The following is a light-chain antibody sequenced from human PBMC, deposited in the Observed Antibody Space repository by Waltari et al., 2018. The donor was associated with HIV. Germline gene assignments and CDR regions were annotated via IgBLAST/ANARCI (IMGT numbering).Light chain of an antibody. CDR2: ENV. V-gene: IGLV1-51*01. Sequence: QSALTPPPSVSAAPGQKVTISCSGSASNLGPFYVTWYQQFPGTPPKLIIFENVQRDSGVPDRFSASKSGTSATLDITGLQSGDEADYYCGTWDASLNLAGVFGVGTRLTVL. CDR3: GTWDASLNLAGV. CDR1: ASNLGPFY. J-gene: IGLJ3*02.